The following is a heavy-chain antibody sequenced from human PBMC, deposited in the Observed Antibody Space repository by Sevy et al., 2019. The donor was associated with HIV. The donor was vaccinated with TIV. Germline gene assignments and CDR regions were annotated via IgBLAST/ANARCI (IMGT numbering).Heavy chain of an antibody. D-gene: IGHD3-22*01. CDR1: GGTFSSYA. CDR2: IIPIFGTA. CDR3: ARDPTYYYDSSGYSNYYYGMDV. Sequence: ASVKVSCKASGGTFSSYAISWVRQAPGQGLEWMGGIIPIFGTANYAQMFQGRVTITADESTSTAYMELSSLRSEDTAVYYCARDPTYYYDSSGYSNYYYGMDVWGQGTTVTVSS. V-gene: IGHV1-69*13. J-gene: IGHJ6*02.